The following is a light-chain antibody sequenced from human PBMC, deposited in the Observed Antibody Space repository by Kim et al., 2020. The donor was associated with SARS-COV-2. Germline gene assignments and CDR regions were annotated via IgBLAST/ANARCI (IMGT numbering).Light chain of an antibody. CDR2: GAS. V-gene: IGKV1-17*01. J-gene: IGKJ5*01. CDR1: QDIRND. Sequence: ASVGDRVTITCRASQDIRNDLGWYQQNPGRAPKLLIYGASSLQSGVPSRFSGSGSGTEFTLTISSVQPEDFATYYCLQHNNYPITFGQGTRLEIK. CDR3: LQHNNYPIT.